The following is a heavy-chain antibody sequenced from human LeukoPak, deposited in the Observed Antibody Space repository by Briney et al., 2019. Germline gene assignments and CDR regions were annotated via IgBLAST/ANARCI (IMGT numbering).Heavy chain of an antibody. CDR3: ARVGYYDSSGYRFDY. Sequence: SETLSLTCTVSGYSISSGYYWGWLRQSPGKGLEWIGSGSTYYNPSLKSRVTISVDTSKNQFSLKLSSVTAADTAVYYCARVGYYDSSGYRFDYWGQGTLVTVSS. V-gene: IGHV4-38-2*02. CDR2: GST. CDR1: GYSISSGYY. D-gene: IGHD3-22*01. J-gene: IGHJ4*02.